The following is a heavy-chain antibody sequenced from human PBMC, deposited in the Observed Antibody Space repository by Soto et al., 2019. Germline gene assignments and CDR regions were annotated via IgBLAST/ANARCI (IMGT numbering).Heavy chain of an antibody. Sequence: QVQLVESGGGVVQPGRSLRLSCAASGFTFSSYGMHWVRQAPGKGLEWVAVISYDGSNKYYADSVKGRFTISRDNSKNTLYLQMNSLRAEETAVYYCAKALASSSWTNYYYYGMDVWGQGTTVTVSS. CDR3: AKALASSSWTNYYYYGMDV. V-gene: IGHV3-30*18. CDR1: GFTFSSYG. J-gene: IGHJ6*02. CDR2: ISYDGSNK. D-gene: IGHD6-13*01.